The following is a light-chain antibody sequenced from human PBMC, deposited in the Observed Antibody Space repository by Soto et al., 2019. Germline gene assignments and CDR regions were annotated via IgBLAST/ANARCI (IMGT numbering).Light chain of an antibody. Sequence: EIVMTQSPLSLPVIPGESASISCRSSQSLVYTNGHTYLNWYLQRPGQSPQLRIFSSSNRASGVPDRFSGSGSGTDFTLRISRVEAEDVGVYYCKQALEIPWTFGQGTKVEIK. CDR2: SSS. CDR1: QSLVYTNGHTY. V-gene: IGKV2-28*01. J-gene: IGKJ1*01. CDR3: KQALEIPWT.